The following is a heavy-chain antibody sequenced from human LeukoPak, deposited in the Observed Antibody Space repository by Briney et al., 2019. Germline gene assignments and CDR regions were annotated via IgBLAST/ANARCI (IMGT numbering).Heavy chain of an antibody. CDR1: GGSISSYY. CDR3: AGGGGGDYMDV. Sequence: PSETLSLTCTVSGGSISSYYWSWIRQPPGKGLEWIGYIYYSGSTNYNPALKSRVTISVDTSKNQSPLKLSSVTAADTAVYYCAGGGGGDYMDVWGRGTTVTVSS. V-gene: IGHV4-59*01. CDR2: IYYSGST. D-gene: IGHD3-16*01. J-gene: IGHJ6*03.